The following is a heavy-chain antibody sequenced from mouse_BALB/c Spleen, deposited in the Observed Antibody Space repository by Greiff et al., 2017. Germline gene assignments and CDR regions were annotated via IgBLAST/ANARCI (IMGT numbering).Heavy chain of an antibody. Sequence: EVQLQESGPELVKPGASVKIPCKASGYTFTDYNMDWVKQSHGKSLEWIGDINPNNGGTIYNQKFKGKATLTVDKSSSTAYMELRSLTSEDTAVYYCAREGDLLRLGAYWGQGTLVTVSA. CDR2: INPNNGGT. CDR1: GYTFTDYN. V-gene: IGHV1-18*01. CDR3: AREGDLLRLGAY. D-gene: IGHD1-2*01. J-gene: IGHJ3*01.